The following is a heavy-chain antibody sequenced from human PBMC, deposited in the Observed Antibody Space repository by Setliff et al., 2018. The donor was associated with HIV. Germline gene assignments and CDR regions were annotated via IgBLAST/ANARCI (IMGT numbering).Heavy chain of an antibody. V-gene: IGHV1-8*02. CDR1: GGIFINSA. J-gene: IGHJ4*02. CDR3: ARATWIRSSYYFDY. D-gene: IGHD5-18*01. Sequence: AASVKVSCKASGGIFINSAFSWVRQAPGQGLEWMGWMNPESGNTGYAQKFQGGVTMTRNTPVSTAYLLISSLKAEDTAVYYCARATWIRSSYYFDYWGQGTLVTVSS. CDR2: MNPESGNT.